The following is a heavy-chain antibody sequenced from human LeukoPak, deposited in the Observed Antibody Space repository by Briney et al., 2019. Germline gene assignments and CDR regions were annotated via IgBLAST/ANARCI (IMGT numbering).Heavy chain of an antibody. Sequence: GGSLRLSCATSGFTFSNFDLHWVRQATGEGLEWVSAIGTAGDTYYPDSVKGRFTISRDNAKNSFYLQMNNLRVGDTAVYYCLRGGAPAGYAYDVWGHGTVVTVSS. D-gene: IGHD6-13*01. V-gene: IGHV3-13*01. CDR1: GFTFSNFD. CDR2: IGTAGDT. J-gene: IGHJ3*01. CDR3: LRGGAPAGYAYDV.